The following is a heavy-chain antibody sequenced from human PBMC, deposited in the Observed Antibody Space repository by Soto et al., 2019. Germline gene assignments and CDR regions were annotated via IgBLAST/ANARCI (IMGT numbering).Heavy chain of an antibody. J-gene: IGHJ4*02. CDR1: GLTVSSNY. CDR3: ARGVSGHYPNTLDY. CDR2: IHSSGNT. V-gene: IGHV3-66*01. Sequence: EVQLVESGGGLVQPGGSLRLSCVVSGLTVSSNYMAWVRQAPGKGLEWVSVIHSSGNTYYADSVKARFTISRDNSENTVYLQINSLRIEDTAMYYCARGVSGHYPNTLDYWGQGTLVTVSS. D-gene: IGHD1-26*01.